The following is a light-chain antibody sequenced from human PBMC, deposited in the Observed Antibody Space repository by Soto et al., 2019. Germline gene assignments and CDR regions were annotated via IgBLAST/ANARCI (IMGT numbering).Light chain of an antibody. CDR3: EYYGSSIT. V-gene: IGKV3-20*01. J-gene: IGKJ4*01. Sequence: EIVLTQSPGTLSLSPGERVTLSCRASQSISNNHLAWYQQKPGQAPRLLIHGTSNRATGIPDRFSGSGSGTDFTLTFNRLEPEDFAVYYCEYYGSSITFGGGTKVDIK. CDR2: GTS. CDR1: QSISNNH.